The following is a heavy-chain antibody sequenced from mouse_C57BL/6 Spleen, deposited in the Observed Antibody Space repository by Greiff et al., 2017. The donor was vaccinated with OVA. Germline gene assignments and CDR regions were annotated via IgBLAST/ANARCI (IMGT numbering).Heavy chain of an antibody. V-gene: IGHV1-85*01. J-gene: IGHJ3*01. CDR1: VYSFTSYD. CDR3: ARMSSGPFAY. D-gene: IGHD3-2*02. Sequence: VKLQESGPELVKPGASVKLSCKASVYSFTSYDINWVKQRPGQGLEWIGWIYPRDGSTKYNEKFKGKATWTVDTSSSTAYMVLHSRTSEDSAVYFCARMSSGPFAYWGQGTLVTVSA. CDR2: IYPRDGST.